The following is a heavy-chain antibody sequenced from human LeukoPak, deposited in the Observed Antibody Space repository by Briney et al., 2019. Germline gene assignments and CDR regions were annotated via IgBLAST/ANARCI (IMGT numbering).Heavy chain of an antibody. CDR1: GFTFSSYA. J-gene: IGHJ3*02. CDR2: ISGSGGST. CDR3: AKDLYSSSAGDAFDI. Sequence: PAGGSLRLSCAASGFTFSSYAMSWVRQAPGKGLEWVSAISGSGGSTYYADSVKGRFTISRDNSKNTLYLQMNSLRAEDTAVYYCAKDLYSSSAGDAFDIWGQGTMVTVSS. D-gene: IGHD6-6*01. V-gene: IGHV3-23*01.